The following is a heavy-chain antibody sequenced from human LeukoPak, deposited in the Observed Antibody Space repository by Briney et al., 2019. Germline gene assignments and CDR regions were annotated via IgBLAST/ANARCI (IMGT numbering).Heavy chain of an antibody. V-gene: IGHV3-30*18. CDR2: ISYDGSNK. CDR3: AKVRKVWGVIISVFDY. CDR1: GFTFSSYG. Sequence: GGSLRLSCAASGFTFSSYGMHWVRQAPGKGLEWVAVISYDGSNKYYADSVKGRFTISRDNSKNTLYLQMNSLRAEDTAVYYCAKVRKVWGVIISVFDYWGQGTLVTVSS. D-gene: IGHD3-10*01. J-gene: IGHJ4*02.